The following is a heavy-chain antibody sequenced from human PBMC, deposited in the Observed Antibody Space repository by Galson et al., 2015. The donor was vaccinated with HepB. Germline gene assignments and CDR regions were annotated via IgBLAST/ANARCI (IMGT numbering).Heavy chain of an antibody. CDR1: GGSISSYY. D-gene: IGHD5-24*01. J-gene: IGHJ3*02. V-gene: IGHV4-59*08. CDR2: IYYSGST. CDR3: ARPAGVTRWAFDI. Sequence: SEPLSLTCTVSGGSISSYYWSWIRQPPGKGLEWIGYIYYSGSTNYNPSLKSRVTISVDTSKNQFSLKLSSVTAADTAVYYCARPAGVTRWAFDIWGQGTMVTVSS.